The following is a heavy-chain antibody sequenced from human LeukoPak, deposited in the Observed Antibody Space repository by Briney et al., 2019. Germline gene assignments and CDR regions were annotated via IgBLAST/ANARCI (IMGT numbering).Heavy chain of an antibody. CDR3: ARDERYDSSGYPFDY. J-gene: IGHJ4*02. D-gene: IGHD3-22*01. V-gene: IGHV1-2*02. Sequence: ASVNVSCNASGYSFTGYFIHWVRHGPGQGLEWKGRINPNSGGTNYAQKFQGRVTMTRDTSISTAYMELSRLRSDDTAVYYCARDERYDSSGYPFDYWGQGTLVTVSS. CDR2: INPNSGGT. CDR1: GYSFTGYF.